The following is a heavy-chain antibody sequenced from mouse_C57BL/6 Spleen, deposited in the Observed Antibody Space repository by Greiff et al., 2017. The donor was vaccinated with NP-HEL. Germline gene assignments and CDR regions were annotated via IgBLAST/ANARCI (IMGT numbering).Heavy chain of an antibody. CDR3: ATIYYDYDFFAY. Sequence: QVQLQQPGAELVKPGASVKMSSKASGYTFTSYWMHWVKQRPGQGLEWIGNINPSNGGTNYNEKFKSKATLTVDKSSSTAYMQLSSLTSEDSAVYYCATIYYDYDFFAYWGQGTLVTVSA. CDR2: INPSNGGT. D-gene: IGHD2-4*01. V-gene: IGHV1-53*01. CDR1: GYTFTSYW. J-gene: IGHJ3*01.